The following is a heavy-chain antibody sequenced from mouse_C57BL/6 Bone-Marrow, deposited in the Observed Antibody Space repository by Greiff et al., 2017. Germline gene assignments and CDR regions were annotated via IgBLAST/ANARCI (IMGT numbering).Heavy chain of an antibody. J-gene: IGHJ2*01. Sequence: QVQLQQPGAELVKPGASVKMSCKASGYTFTSYWITWVKQRPGQGLEWIGDIYPGSGSTNYNEQFKSKATLTVETSSSTAYMQLSSLTSEDSAVYYCERRYYGPDYWGQGTTLTVSS. CDR2: IYPGSGST. D-gene: IGHD1-1*01. CDR1: GYTFTSYW. V-gene: IGHV1-55*01. CDR3: ERRYYGPDY.